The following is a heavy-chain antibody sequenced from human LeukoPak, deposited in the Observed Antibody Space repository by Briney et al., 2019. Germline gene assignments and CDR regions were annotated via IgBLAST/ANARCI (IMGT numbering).Heavy chain of an antibody. Sequence: GGSLRLSCAASGFTFSSYEMKWVRQASGKGLEWVSYISTRGSTEYYADSVKGRFTIYRDNAKNSLYLQMNSLRAEDTAVYYCASIPGYSSSFDAWGQGTLVTVSS. D-gene: IGHD6-13*01. CDR3: ASIPGYSSSFDA. J-gene: IGHJ4*02. CDR1: GFTFSSYE. V-gene: IGHV3-48*03. CDR2: ISTRGSTE.